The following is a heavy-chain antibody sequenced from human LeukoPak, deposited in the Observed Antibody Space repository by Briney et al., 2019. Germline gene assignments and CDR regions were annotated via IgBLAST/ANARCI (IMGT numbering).Heavy chain of an antibody. J-gene: IGHJ5*02. Sequence: ASVKVSCKASGYTFTGYYMHWVRQAPGQGLEWMGWINPNSGGTNYAQKSQGRVTMTRDTSISTAYMELSRLRSDDAAVYYCARAGEYSSAYNWFDPWGQGTLVTVSS. CDR3: ARAGEYSSAYNWFDP. D-gene: IGHD6-6*01. CDR1: GYTFTGYY. CDR2: INPNSGGT. V-gene: IGHV1-2*02.